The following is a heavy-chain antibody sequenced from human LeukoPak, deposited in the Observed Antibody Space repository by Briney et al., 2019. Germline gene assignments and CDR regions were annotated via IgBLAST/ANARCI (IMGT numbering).Heavy chain of an antibody. Sequence: PSETLSLTCAVYGGSFSGYYWSWIRQPPGKGLEWIGEINHSGSTNYNPSLKSRVTISVDTSKNQFSLKLSSVTAADTAVYYCARGFVSPHYRQYCFDYWGQGTLVTVSS. J-gene: IGHJ4*02. V-gene: IGHV4-34*01. CDR3: ARGFVSPHYRQYCFDY. CDR1: GGSFSGYY. CDR2: INHSGST. D-gene: IGHD1-26*01.